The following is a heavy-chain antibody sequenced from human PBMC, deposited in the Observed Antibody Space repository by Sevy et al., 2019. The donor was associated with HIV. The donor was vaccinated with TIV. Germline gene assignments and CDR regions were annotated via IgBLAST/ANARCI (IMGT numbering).Heavy chain of an antibody. CDR2: IWFDGSNK. D-gene: IGHD2-21*02. CDR1: GFTFSNYG. J-gene: IGHJ3*02. Sequence: GGSLRLSCAASGFTFSNYGMHWDRQAPGKGLEWVSLIWFDGSNKYYTYSVKGRFTISRDNSKNTLYLQMNSLRAEDTAVYYCAREDDYAFDIWGQGTLVTVSS. V-gene: IGHV3-33*01. CDR3: AREDDYAFDI.